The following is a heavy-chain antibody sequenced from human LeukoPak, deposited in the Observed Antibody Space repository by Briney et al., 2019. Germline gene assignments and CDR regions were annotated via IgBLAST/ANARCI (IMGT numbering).Heavy chain of an antibody. V-gene: IGHV4-59*01. CDR1: GGSISSYY. CDR2: IYYRGST. CDR3: AGESYEKFDH. D-gene: IGHD3-3*01. Sequence: PSETLSLTCSVSGGSISSYYWSWIRQPPGKGLEWIGYIYYRGSTNYDPSLKSRVTMSVDTSKNQFSLKLTSVTAADTAVYYCAGESYEKFDHWGQGTLVIVSS. J-gene: IGHJ4*02.